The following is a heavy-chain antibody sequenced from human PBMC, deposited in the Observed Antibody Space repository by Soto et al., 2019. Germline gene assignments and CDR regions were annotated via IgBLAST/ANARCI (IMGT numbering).Heavy chain of an antibody. V-gene: IGHV3-23*01. CDR2: ISGSGGST. CDR3: AKDPDIVVVPAAIGWEY. D-gene: IGHD2-2*01. J-gene: IGHJ4*02. CDR1: GFTFSSYA. Sequence: EVQLLESGGGLVQPGGSLRLSCAASGFTFSSYAMSWVRQAPGKGLEWVSAISGSGGSTYYADSVKGRFTISRDNSKNTLYLQMNSLRAEDTAVYYWAKDPDIVVVPAAIGWEYWGQGTLVTVSS.